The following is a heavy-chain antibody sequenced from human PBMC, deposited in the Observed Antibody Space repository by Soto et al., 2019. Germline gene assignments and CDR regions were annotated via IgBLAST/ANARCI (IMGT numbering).Heavy chain of an antibody. J-gene: IGHJ4*02. CDR3: AGWYDYGSGRPSTYFDY. V-gene: IGHV1-69*02. CDR2: IIPILGIA. D-gene: IGHD3-10*01. Sequence: QVQLVQSGAEVKKPGSSVKVSCKASGGTFSSYTISWVRQAPGQGLEWMGRIIPILGIANYAQKFQCRVTTTAAKSTSTADMELGSQGSEDTAVNYCAGWYDYGSGRPSTYFDYRGQGALVPVSS. CDR1: GGTFSSYT.